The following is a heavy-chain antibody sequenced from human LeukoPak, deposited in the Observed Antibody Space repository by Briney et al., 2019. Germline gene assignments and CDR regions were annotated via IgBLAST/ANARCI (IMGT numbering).Heavy chain of an antibody. J-gene: IGHJ2*01. D-gene: IGHD6-13*01. Sequence: ASVKVSCKASGGTFSSYAISWVRQAPGQGLEWMGGIIPIFGTANYAQKFQGRATITADESTSTAYMELSSLRSEDTAVYYCAREQQQLDETVIYWYFDLWGRGTLVTVSS. V-gene: IGHV1-69*13. CDR1: GGTFSSYA. CDR3: AREQQQLDETVIYWYFDL. CDR2: IIPIFGTA.